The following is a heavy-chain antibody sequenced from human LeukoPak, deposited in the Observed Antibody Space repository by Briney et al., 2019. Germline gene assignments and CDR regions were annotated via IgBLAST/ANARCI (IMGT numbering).Heavy chain of an antibody. V-gene: IGHV4-59*12. J-gene: IGHJ3*02. D-gene: IGHD2-2*01. Sequence: PSETLSLTCTVSGGSISSYYWSWIRQPPGKGLEWIGYIYYIGSTNYNPSLKSRVTISVDRSKNQFSLKLSSVTAADTAVYYCARDDTGYCSSTSCSGGAFDIWGQGTMVTVSS. CDR2: IYYIGST. CDR1: GGSISSYY. CDR3: ARDDTGYCSSTSCSGGAFDI.